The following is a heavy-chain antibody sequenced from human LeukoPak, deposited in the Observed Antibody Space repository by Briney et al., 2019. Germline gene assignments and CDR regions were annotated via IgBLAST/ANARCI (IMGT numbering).Heavy chain of an antibody. Sequence: GGSPRLSCVGSGFTFSSYWVNWVRQAPGKGLEWVANIKQDGSEKYYMHSVKGRFTISRDNAKNSLYLQMNSLRAEDTAVYYCARAGWYYYDSSSYMDVWGKGTTVTV. CDR2: IKQDGSEK. CDR1: GFTFSSYW. V-gene: IGHV3-7*01. D-gene: IGHD3-22*01. J-gene: IGHJ6*03. CDR3: ARAGWYYYDSSSYMDV.